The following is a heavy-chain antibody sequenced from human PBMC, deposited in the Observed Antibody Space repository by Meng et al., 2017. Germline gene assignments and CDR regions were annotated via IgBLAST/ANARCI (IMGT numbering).Heavy chain of an antibody. V-gene: IGHV4-34*01. J-gene: IGHJ5*02. CDR1: GGSFSGYY. D-gene: IGHD3-10*01. CDR2: INHSGST. Sequence: QVQLQQWGAGMLKASETLSLTCAVYGGSFSGYYWSWIRQPPGKGLEWIGEINHSGSTNYNPSLKSRVTISVDTSKNQFSLKLSSVTAADTAVYYCARGRWRGNRFDPWGQGTLVTVSS. CDR3: ARGRWRGNRFDP.